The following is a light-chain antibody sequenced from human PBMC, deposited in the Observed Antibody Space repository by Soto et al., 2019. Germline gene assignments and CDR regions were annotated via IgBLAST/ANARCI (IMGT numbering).Light chain of an antibody. J-gene: IGKJ1*01. V-gene: IGKV1-9*01. CDR2: AAS. Sequence: DIQLTQSPSLLSASVGDRVTITCRASLSISNYLAWYQQQPGKAPNLLMYAASTLQSGVPSRFSGSGSGTEFPLTISSLQPEDFATYYCQQHNTYPPTFGQGTKVEVK. CDR1: LSISNY. CDR3: QQHNTYPPT.